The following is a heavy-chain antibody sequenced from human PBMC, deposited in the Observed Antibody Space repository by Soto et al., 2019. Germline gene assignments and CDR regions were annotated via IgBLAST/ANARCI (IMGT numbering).Heavy chain of an antibody. Sequence: EVQLVESGGGLAQPGGSLILSCAASGFTFSHYSMNWVRQAPGKGLEWVSYIRSRSSTIYYADSVKGRFTISRDNAKNSLFLQMNSLRAEDTAVYYCAKDLDVGGQGTLVTVSS. CDR3: AKDLDV. D-gene: IGHD2-15*01. V-gene: IGHV3-48*01. J-gene: IGHJ4*02. CDR1: GFTFSHYS. CDR2: IRSRSSTI.